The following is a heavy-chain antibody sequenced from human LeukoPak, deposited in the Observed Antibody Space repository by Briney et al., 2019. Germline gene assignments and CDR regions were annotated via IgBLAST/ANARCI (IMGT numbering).Heavy chain of an antibody. J-gene: IGHJ4*02. CDR2: IYYSGST. CDR3: ASTYYYGSGVGDTAMATIDY. V-gene: IGHV4-59*08. Sequence: SETLSLTCTVSGGSISSYYWSWIRQPPGKGLEWIGYIYYSGSTNYNPSLKSRVTISVDTSKNQFSLKLSSVTAADTAVYYCASTYYYGSGVGDTAMATIDYWGQGTLVTVSS. CDR1: GGSISSYY. D-gene: IGHD3-10*01.